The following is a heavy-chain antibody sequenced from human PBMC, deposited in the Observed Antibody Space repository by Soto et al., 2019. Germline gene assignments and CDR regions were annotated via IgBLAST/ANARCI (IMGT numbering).Heavy chain of an antibody. Sequence: SVKVSCKASGGTFSSYAISWVRQAPVQGLEWMGGIIPIFGTANYAQKFQGRVPITADESTSTAYMELSSLRSEDTAVYYCARVKAYPTTVVISHPEPDYWGQGTLVTVSS. V-gene: IGHV1-69*13. CDR1: GGTFSSYA. D-gene: IGHD4-17*01. J-gene: IGHJ4*02. CDR3: ARVKAYPTTVVISHPEPDY. CDR2: IIPIFGTA.